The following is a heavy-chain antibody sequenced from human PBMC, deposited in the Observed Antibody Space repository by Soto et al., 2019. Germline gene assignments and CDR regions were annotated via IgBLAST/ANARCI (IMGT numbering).Heavy chain of an antibody. D-gene: IGHD2-8*01. J-gene: IGHJ4*02. CDR1: GYTFTSYG. V-gene: IGHV1-18*01. CDR3: ARHGNGDDY. Sequence: QVPLVQSGAEVKKPGASVKVSCKASGYTFTSYGVNWVRQAPGQGLEWMGWIRSYNNSTNYAQKLQGRVTMTTDTSTNTAYMELRSLRSDDTAVYYCARHGNGDDYWGQRTLVTVSS. CDR2: IRSYNNST.